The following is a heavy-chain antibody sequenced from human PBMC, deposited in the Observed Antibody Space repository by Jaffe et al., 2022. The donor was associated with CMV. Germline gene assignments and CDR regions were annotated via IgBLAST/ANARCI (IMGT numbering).Heavy chain of an antibody. CDR3: ARDPTLYDILTGYGVTGGHYYYYGMDV. CDR1: GYTFTSYY. CDR2: INPSGGST. D-gene: IGHD3-9*01. V-gene: IGHV1-46*01. J-gene: IGHJ6*02. Sequence: QVQLVQSGAEVKKPGASVKVSCKASGYTFTSYYMHWVRQAPGQGLEWMGIINPSGGSTSYAQKFQGRVTMTRDTSTSTVYMELSSLRSEDTAVYYCARDPTLYDILTGYGVTGGHYYYYGMDVWGQGTTVTVSS.